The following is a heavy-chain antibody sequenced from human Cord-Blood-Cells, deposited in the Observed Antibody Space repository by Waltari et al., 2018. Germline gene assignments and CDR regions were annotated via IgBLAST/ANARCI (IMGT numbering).Heavy chain of an antibody. D-gene: IGHD6-19*01. CDR1: RFSLSNARMG. CDR2: IFSNDEK. V-gene: IGHV2-26*01. J-gene: IGHJ5*02. CDR3: ARNSGKGWFDP. Sequence: QVTLKESGPVLVKPTETLPLTCTVSRFSLSNARMGVSWIRQPPGKALEWLAYIFSNDEKSSSTSLKSRLTISKDTSKSQVVLTMTNMDPVDTATYYCARNSGKGWFDPWGQGTLVTVSS.